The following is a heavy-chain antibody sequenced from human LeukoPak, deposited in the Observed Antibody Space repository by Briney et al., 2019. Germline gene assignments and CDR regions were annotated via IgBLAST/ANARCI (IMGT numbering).Heavy chain of an antibody. CDR2: ISSSSTI. CDR3: AREAYYDFWSGYSHFDY. Sequence: GGSLRLSCAASGFTFSSYSMNWVRQAPGKGLEWVSYISSSSTIYYADSVKGRFTISRDNAKNSLYLQMNSLRAEDTAVYYCAREAYYDFWSGYSHFDYWGQGTLVTVSS. V-gene: IGHV3-48*01. CDR1: GFTFSSYS. J-gene: IGHJ4*02. D-gene: IGHD3-3*01.